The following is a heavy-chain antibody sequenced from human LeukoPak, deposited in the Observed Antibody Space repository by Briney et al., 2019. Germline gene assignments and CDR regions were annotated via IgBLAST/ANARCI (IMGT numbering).Heavy chain of an antibody. CDR3: TSGSYDSSGEQFDY. J-gene: IGHJ4*02. CDR2: IRSKANSYAT. D-gene: IGHD3-22*01. V-gene: IGHV3-73*01. Sequence: GGSLRLSCAASGFTFSGSAMHWVRQASGKGLEWVGRIRSKANSYATAYAASVKGRFTISRDDSKNTAYLQMNSLKTEDTAVYYCTSGSYDSSGEQFDYWGQGTLVTVSS. CDR1: GFTFSGSA.